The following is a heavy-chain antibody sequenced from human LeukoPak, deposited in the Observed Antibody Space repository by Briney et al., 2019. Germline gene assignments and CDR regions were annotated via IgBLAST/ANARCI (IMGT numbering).Heavy chain of an antibody. CDR1: GFTFDDYA. V-gene: IGHV3-9*01. J-gene: IGHJ6*02. D-gene: IGHD1-14*01. CDR3: AKATGNYYYYYGMDV. Sequence: GRSLRLSCAASGFTFDDYAMHWVRQAPGKGLEWVSGISWNSGSIGYADSVKGRFTISRENAKNSLYLQMNSLRAEDTALYYCAKATGNYYYYYGMDVWGQGTTVTVSS. CDR2: ISWNSGSI.